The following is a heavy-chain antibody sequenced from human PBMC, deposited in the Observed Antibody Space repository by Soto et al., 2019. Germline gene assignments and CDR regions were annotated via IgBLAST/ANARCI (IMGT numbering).Heavy chain of an antibody. CDR2: ISGSGGST. J-gene: IGHJ4*02. CDR3: PKDSGPLRYSSHDYFDY. V-gene: IGHV3-23*01. Sequence: EVQLLESGGGLVQPGGSLRLSCAASGFTFSSYAMSWVRQAPGKGLEWVSAISGSGGSTYYADSVKGRFTISRDNSKNTLYLQMNSLRAEDTDVYYCPKDSGPLRYSSHDYFDYWGQGTLVTVSS. CDR1: GFTFSSYA. D-gene: IGHD6-19*01.